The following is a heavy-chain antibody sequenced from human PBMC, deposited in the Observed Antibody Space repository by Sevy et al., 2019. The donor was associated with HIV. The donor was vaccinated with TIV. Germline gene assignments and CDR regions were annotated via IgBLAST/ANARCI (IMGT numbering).Heavy chain of an antibody. V-gene: IGHV3-11*01. CDR3: ARAGNLWFFDY. CDR2: ISGIGPTK. Sequence: GGSLRLSCAVSGFKVNDYYMSWIRQAPGKSLEWVSYISGIGPTKYYADSVRGRFTISRDNAKNSLYLQMSSLSADDTAMYFCARAGNLWFFDYWGQGAQVTVSS. J-gene: IGHJ4*02. CDR1: GFKVNDYY. D-gene: IGHD3-9*01.